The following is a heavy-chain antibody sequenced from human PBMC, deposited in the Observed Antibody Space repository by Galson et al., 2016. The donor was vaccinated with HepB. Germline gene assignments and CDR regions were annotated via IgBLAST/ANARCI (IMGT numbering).Heavy chain of an antibody. V-gene: IGHV3-74*01. CDR2: INSDASTT. CDR1: GFTFSSHW. J-gene: IGHJ4*02. CDR3: SRGHVGMVTIGDY. Sequence: SLRLSCAASGFTFSSHWMHWVRQAPGKGLEWVSAINSDASTTIYADSVKGRFTISRDNAKNTLYLQMNSLRVEDTAEYYCSRGHVGMVTIGDYWGQGILVTVSS. D-gene: IGHD5-24*01.